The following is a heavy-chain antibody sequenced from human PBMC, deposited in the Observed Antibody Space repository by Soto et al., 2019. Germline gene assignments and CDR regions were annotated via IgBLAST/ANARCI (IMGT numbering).Heavy chain of an antibody. Sequence: QITLKASGPTLAKPTQTLTLICTFPGFSLSSSGVGVGSIRQPPVKALEWVALIYWDDTKRYSPSLKSGLTITKDTSKDQVVLTMTTMDPVDTATYYCAHIRVTMIVGAGYFQHWGQGTLVTVSS. J-gene: IGHJ1*01. CDR1: GFSLSSSGVG. D-gene: IGHD3-22*01. CDR3: AHIRVTMIVGAGYFQH. V-gene: IGHV2-5*02. CDR2: IYWDDTK.